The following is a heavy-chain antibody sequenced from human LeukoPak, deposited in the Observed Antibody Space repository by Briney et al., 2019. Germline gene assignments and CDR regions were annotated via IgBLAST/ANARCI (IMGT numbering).Heavy chain of an antibody. Sequence: SQTLSLTCTVSGGSISSGSYYWSWIRQPAGKGLEWIGRMYTSGSTNCNPSLKSRVTISVDTSKNQFSLKLSSVTAADTAVYYCARTTVGAATDYWGQGTLVTVSS. CDR2: MYTSGST. CDR1: GGSISSGSYY. D-gene: IGHD4-23*01. V-gene: IGHV4-61*02. CDR3: ARTTVGAATDY. J-gene: IGHJ4*02.